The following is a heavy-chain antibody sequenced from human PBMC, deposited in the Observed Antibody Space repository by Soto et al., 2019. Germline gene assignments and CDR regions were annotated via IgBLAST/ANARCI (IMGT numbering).Heavy chain of an antibody. J-gene: IGHJ6*02. V-gene: IGHV4-30-4*01. Sequence: TSGTLSLTCTVSGGSISRGDYYWSLIRQPPGKGLGWVGYIYYSGSTYYNPSLKGRVTISVDTSKNQFSLKLSSVTAADTAVYYCARDLKRGVLRFLEWSWVPYGMDVWGQGTTVTVSS. CDR2: IYYSGST. CDR1: GGSISRGDYY. D-gene: IGHD3-3*01. CDR3: ARDLKRGVLRFLEWSWVPYGMDV.